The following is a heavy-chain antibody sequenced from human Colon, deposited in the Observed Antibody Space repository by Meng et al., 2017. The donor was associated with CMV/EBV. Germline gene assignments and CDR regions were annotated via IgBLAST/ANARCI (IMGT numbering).Heavy chain of an antibody. CDR1: GDIFTAYY. J-gene: IGHJ4*02. CDR2: INPTSGGT. Sequence: ASVKVSCKASGDIFTAYYIHWVRQAPGQGLEWMGWINPTSGGTHYAPKFQGRVTMTRDTSIITAYMDLSSLTSDDTAVYYCLRGLTKYSDYERDSWGQGTLVTVSS. V-gene: IGHV1-2*02. CDR3: LRGLTKYSDYERDS. D-gene: IGHD5-12*01.